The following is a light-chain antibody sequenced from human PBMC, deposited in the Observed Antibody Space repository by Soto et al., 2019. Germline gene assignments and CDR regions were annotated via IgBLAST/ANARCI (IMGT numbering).Light chain of an antibody. CDR2: GAS. Sequence: EIVLTQSPGTLSLSPGERATLSCRASQSVSSSFLAWYQQKPGQAPRLLIYGASSRATGIPDRFSGSGSGTDFTLTISRLEPEDFAVYYCQQYASSPRTLGPGTKVDIK. V-gene: IGKV3-20*01. CDR1: QSVSSSF. J-gene: IGKJ3*01. CDR3: QQYASSPRT.